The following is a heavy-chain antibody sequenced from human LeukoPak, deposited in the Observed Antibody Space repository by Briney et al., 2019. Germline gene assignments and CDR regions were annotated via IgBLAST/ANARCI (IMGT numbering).Heavy chain of an antibody. CDR2: IYYSGST. V-gene: IGHV4-39*01. J-gene: IGHJ5*02. CDR3: ARNRYYYGSGNYGVPNWFDP. CDR1: GGSISSSNW. D-gene: IGHD3-10*01. Sequence: PSETLSLTCAVSGGSISSSNWWSWVRQPPGKGLEWIGSIYYSGSTYYNPSLKSRVTISVDTSKNQFSLKLRSVTAADTAVYSCARNRYYYGSGNYGVPNWFDPWGQGTLVTVSS.